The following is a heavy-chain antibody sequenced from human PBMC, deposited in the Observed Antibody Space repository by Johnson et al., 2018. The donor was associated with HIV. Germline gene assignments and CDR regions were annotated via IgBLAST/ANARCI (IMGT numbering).Heavy chain of an antibody. CDR2: ISGSGGST. CDR3: AVVALPMYWYDAFDI. D-gene: IGHD2-21*01. J-gene: IGHJ3*02. V-gene: IGHV3-23*04. Sequence: VQLVESGGGLVQPGGSLRLSCAASGFTFSSYAMSWVRQAPGKGLEWVSAISGSGGSTYFADSVTGRLTISRDNSKTTRYRQMNSLRAEDTAVYYCAVVALPMYWYDAFDIWGQGKMVTVSS. CDR1: GFTFSSYA.